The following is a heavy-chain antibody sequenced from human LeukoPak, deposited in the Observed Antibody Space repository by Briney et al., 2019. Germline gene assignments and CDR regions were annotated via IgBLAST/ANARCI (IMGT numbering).Heavy chain of an antibody. CDR2: IYYSGST. V-gene: IGHV4-59*08. D-gene: IGHD3-9*01. CDR1: GASINNYH. CDR3: ARHRGGDYDILTGYPPGAFDI. J-gene: IGHJ3*02. Sequence: PSETLSLTCTVSGASINNYHWSWIRQPPGKGLEWMGYIYYSGSTSYNPSFRSRVTISVDMSKNQFSLKLSSVTAADTAMYYCARHRGGDYDILTGYPPGAFDIWGQGTMVTVSS.